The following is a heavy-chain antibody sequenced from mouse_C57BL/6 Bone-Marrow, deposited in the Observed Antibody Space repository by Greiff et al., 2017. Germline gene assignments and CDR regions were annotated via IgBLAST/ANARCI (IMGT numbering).Heavy chain of an antibody. J-gene: IGHJ4*01. CDR3: TTTAMDY. V-gene: IGHV14-4*01. CDR1: GFNIKDDY. CDR2: IDPENGDT. Sequence: VQLKESGAELVRPGASVKLSCTASGFNIKDDYMHWVKQRPEQGLEWIGGIDPENGDTEYASKFQGKATITADKSANTAYMQLRSLTSEDTAVYYCTTTAMDYWGQGTSVTVSS.